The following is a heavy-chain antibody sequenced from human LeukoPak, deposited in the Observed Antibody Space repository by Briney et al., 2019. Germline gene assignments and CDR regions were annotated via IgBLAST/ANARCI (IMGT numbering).Heavy chain of an antibody. D-gene: IGHD3-22*01. CDR2: IRSKANNYAT. CDR1: GFTFSGSA. J-gene: IGHJ6*04. Sequence: GGSLRLSCAASAASGFTFSGSAMHWVRQASGKGLEWVGRIRSKANNYATAYAASVKGRFTISRDDSKNTAYLQMNSLKTEDTAVYYCTRLSYYDSSGYGDVWGKGTTVTISS. CDR3: TRLSYYDSSGYGDV. V-gene: IGHV3-73*01.